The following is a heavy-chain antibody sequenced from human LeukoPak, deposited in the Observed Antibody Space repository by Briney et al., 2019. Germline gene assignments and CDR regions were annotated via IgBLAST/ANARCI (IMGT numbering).Heavy chain of an antibody. V-gene: IGHV1-2*02. CDR3: ARESDASFQLYGGLDY. CDR2: INPNSGGT. CDR1: GYTFAGYY. D-gene: IGHD3-16*02. Sequence: ASVKVSCKASGYTFAGYYMHWVRQAPGQGLEWMGWINPNSGGTNYAQKFQGRVTMTRDTSIGTAYMELSRLRSDDTAVYYCARESDASFQLYGGLDYWGQGTLVTVSS. J-gene: IGHJ4*02.